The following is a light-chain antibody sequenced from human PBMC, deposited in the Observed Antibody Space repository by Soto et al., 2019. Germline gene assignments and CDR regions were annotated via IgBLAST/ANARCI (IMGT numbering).Light chain of an antibody. V-gene: IGKV3-15*01. CDR1: QNLSSN. J-gene: IGKJ4*01. CDR3: QLYNKWPLT. Sequence: EIVMTQSPATLSVSPAERATLSCRASQNLSSNLAWYQQKPGQPPRLLIYGASTRATGIPARFSGSGSGTEFTLTISSLQSEDFAVYYCQLYNKWPLTFGGGTKVEIK. CDR2: GAS.